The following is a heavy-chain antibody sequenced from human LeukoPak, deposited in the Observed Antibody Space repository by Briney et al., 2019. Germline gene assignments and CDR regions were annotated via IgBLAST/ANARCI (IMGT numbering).Heavy chain of an antibody. Sequence: SVTVSCTASGFTFTSYAVQWVRQARGQRLEWIGWIIVGSGNTNYAQKFQERVTITRDMSTSTAYMELSSLRSEDTAVYYCAADPRYWGQGTLVTVSS. CDR2: IIVGSGNT. CDR3: AADPRY. V-gene: IGHV1-58*01. J-gene: IGHJ4*02. CDR1: GFTFTSYA.